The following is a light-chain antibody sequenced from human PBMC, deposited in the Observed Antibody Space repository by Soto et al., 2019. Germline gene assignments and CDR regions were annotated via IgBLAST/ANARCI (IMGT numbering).Light chain of an antibody. V-gene: IGKV3-15*01. CDR1: QSVSSN. CDR3: QQYNNWPWT. Sequence: IVMTQSPATLSVSPGERVTLSCRASQSVSSNLAWYQQKPGQAPRLLIYGASTRATGIPARFSGSGSGTEFTLTISSLQSEDFAVYYCQQYNNWPWTFGQGTKV. J-gene: IGKJ1*01. CDR2: GAS.